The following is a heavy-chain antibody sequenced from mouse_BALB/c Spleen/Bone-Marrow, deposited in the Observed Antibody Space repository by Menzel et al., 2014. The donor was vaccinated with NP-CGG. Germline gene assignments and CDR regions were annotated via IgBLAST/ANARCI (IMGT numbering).Heavy chain of an antibody. V-gene: IGHV1S81*02. Sequence: QVQLQQSGAEVVKPGASVMLSCKTSGYTFTNYWMHWVKQRPGQGLEWIGDINPSNGRATYSEKFKSKATLTVDTSSSTAYMQLSSLTSEDSAVYYCARYYNYYVDVWGAGTTVTVSS. CDR1: GYTFTNYW. CDR2: INPSNGRA. D-gene: IGHD1-1*01. J-gene: IGHJ1*01. CDR3: ARYYNYYVDV.